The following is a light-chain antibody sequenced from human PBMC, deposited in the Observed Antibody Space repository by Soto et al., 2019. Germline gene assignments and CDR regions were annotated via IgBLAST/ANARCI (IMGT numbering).Light chain of an antibody. J-gene: IGLJ3*02. CDR1: SSDVGGYNY. CDR3: SSYTTSSTHWV. V-gene: IGLV2-14*01. Sequence: QSVLTQPASVSGSPGQSITISCTGTSSDVGGYNYVSWYQQHPGKAPKLMIYEVSNRPSGFSNRFSGSKSGNTASLTISGLQAEDEADHYCSSYTTSSTHWVFGGGTKLTVL. CDR2: EVS.